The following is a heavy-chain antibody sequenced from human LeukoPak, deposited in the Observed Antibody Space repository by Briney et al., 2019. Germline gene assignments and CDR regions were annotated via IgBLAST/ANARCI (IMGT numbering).Heavy chain of an antibody. V-gene: IGHV5-51*01. CDR1: GYSFTSYW. J-gene: IGHJ4*02. CDR2: IYPGDSDT. CDR3: ATSGYGSGSYYLNFDY. D-gene: IGHD3-10*01. Sequence: GEPLKISCKGSGYSFTSYWTGWVRQMPGKGLEWMGIIYPGDSDTRYSPSFQGQVTISADKSISTAYLQWSSLKASDTAMYYCATSGYGSGSYYLNFDYWGQGTLVTVSS.